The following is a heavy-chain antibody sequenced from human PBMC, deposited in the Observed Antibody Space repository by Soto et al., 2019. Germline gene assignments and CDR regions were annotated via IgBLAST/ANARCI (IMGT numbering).Heavy chain of an antibody. Sequence: GGSLRLSCAASGFTFSSYAMSWVRQAPGKGLEWVSAISGSGGSTYYADSVKGRFAISRDNSKNTLYLQMNSLRAEDTAVYYCATPLVTHYDFWSGYFDYWGQGTLVTVSS. J-gene: IGHJ4*02. D-gene: IGHD3-3*01. V-gene: IGHV3-23*01. CDR3: ATPLVTHYDFWSGYFDY. CDR2: ISGSGGST. CDR1: GFTFSSYA.